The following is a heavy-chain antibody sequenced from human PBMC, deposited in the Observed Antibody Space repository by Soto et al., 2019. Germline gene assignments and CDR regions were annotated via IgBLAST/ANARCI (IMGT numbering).Heavy chain of an antibody. CDR2: ISAYNGNT. CDR3: ARGTSDYDFWSGNNWSDP. Sequence: ASVKVSCKASGYTFTSYGISWVRQAPGQGLEWMGWISAYNGNTNYAQKLQGRVTMTTDTSTSTAYMELRSLRSDDTAVYYCARGTSDYDFWSGNNWSDPWGQGTLVTVSS. CDR1: GYTFTSYG. D-gene: IGHD3-3*01. J-gene: IGHJ5*02. V-gene: IGHV1-18*04.